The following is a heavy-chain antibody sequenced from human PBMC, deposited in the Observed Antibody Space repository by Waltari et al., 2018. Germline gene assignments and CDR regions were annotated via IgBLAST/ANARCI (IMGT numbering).Heavy chain of an antibody. D-gene: IGHD7-27*01. V-gene: IGHV4-34*01. CDR3: ARDSQLGAVFDI. Sequence: HVQLQQWGAGLLKPSETLSLSCTVYGGSVSGYYWTWFRQTPEKGLEWIGEINDSGGTKYTPSLESRVTISLETSKNQFSLKLASVTAADTAMYYCARDSQLGAVFDIWGQGTMVTVSS. J-gene: IGHJ3*02. CDR2: INDSGGT. CDR1: GGSVSGYY.